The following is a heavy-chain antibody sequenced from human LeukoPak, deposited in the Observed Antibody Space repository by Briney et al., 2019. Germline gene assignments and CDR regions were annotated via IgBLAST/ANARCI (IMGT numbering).Heavy chain of an antibody. CDR3: ATTSGFYGSGSFDY. Sequence: GGSLRLSCAASGFTFSSYGMHWVRQAPGKGLEWVAFIRYDGSNKYYADSVKGRFTISRDNSKNTLYLQMNSLRAEDTAVYYCATTSGFYGSGSFDYWGQGTLVTVS. CDR1: GFTFSSYG. J-gene: IGHJ4*02. CDR2: IRYDGSNK. D-gene: IGHD3-10*01. V-gene: IGHV3-30*02.